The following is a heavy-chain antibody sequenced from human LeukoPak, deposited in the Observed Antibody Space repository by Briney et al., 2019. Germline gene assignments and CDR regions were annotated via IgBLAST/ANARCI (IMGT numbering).Heavy chain of an antibody. J-gene: IGHJ4*02. D-gene: IGHD6-13*01. V-gene: IGHV4-34*01. CDR3: ARVAGLYSSSWYGGSTIDY. Sequence: SETPSLTCAVYGGSFSGYYWSWIRQPPGKGLEWIGEINHSGSTNYNPSLKSRVTISVDTSKNQFSLKLSSVTAADTAVYYCARVAGLYSSSWYGGSTIDYWGQGTLVTVSS. CDR2: INHSGST. CDR1: GGSFSGYY.